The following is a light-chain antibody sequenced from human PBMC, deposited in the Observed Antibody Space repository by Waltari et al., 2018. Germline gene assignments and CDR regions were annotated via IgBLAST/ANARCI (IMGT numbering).Light chain of an antibody. Sequence: AIQMTQSHSSLSASVGDRVTITCRASQDIKNDLGWYQQKPGKAPKLLIKAASRLQTGVPSRFSGSASGTDFTLTISSLQPEDFATYYCLQDYNYPRAFGQGTKVEIK. V-gene: IGKV1-6*01. CDR3: LQDYNYPRA. CDR2: AAS. J-gene: IGKJ1*01. CDR1: QDIKND.